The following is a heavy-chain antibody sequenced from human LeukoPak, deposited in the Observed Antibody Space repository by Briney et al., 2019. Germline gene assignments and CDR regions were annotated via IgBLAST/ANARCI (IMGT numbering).Heavy chain of an antibody. J-gene: IGHJ5*02. D-gene: IGHD3-22*01. CDR3: AADSSGYANWFDP. CDR1: GDSFTYYH. V-gene: IGHV4-34*01. CDR2: VSHTGDT. Sequence: SETLSLTCAVYGDSFTYYHWTWIRQSPGRGLEWIGEVSHTGDTDYNPSLKNRLTISIDTSKNQFSLKLSSVTAADTAVYYCAADSSGYANWFDPWGQGTLVTVSS.